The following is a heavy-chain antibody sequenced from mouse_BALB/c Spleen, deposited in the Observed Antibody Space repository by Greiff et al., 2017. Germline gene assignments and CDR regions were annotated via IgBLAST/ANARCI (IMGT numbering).Heavy chain of an antibody. J-gene: IGHJ3*01. V-gene: IGHV1-5*01. CDR1: GYSFTSYW. CDR2: IYPGNSDT. CDR3: TREETMIKAY. Sequence: VHVKQSGTVLARPGASVKMSCKASGYSFTSYWMHWVKQRPGQGLEWIGAIYPGNSDTSYNQKFKGKAKLTAVTSASTAYMELSSLTNEDSAVYYCTREETMIKAYWGQGTLVTVSA. D-gene: IGHD2-4*01.